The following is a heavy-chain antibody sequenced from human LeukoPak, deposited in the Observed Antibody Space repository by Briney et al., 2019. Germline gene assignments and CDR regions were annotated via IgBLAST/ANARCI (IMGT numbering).Heavy chain of an antibody. CDR2: FDPEDGET. CDR1: GYTLTELS. D-gene: IGHD3-22*01. V-gene: IGHV1-24*01. Sequence: ASVKVSCKVSGYTLTELSMHWVRQAPGKGLEWMGGFDPEDGETIYAQKFQGRVTMTEDTSTDTAYMELSSLRAEDTAVYYCAREGPEDYYDSSGYYRNDAFDIWGQGTMVTVSS. CDR3: AREGPEDYYDSSGYYRNDAFDI. J-gene: IGHJ3*02.